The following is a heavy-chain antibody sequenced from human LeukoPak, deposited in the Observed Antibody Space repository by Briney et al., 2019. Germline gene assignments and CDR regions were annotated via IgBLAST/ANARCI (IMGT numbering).Heavy chain of an antibody. J-gene: IGHJ4*02. CDR3: AKVPDYGNYPNFDY. Sequence: GGSLRLSCVVSRFTFSNYAMSWVRQAPGKGPEWVSGISGSGGSTYYADSVKGRFTISRDNSKNTLYLQMNSLRAEDTAVYYCAKVPDYGNYPNFDYWGQGTLVTVSS. V-gene: IGHV3-23*01. CDR2: ISGSGGST. CDR1: RFTFSNYA. D-gene: IGHD4-11*01.